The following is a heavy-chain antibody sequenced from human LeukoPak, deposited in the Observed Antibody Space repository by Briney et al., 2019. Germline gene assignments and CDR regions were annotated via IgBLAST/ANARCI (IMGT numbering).Heavy chain of an antibody. D-gene: IGHD6-19*01. CDR2: INTNTGNP. J-gene: IGHJ4*02. Sequence: GASVKVSCKASGYTFTSYAMNWVRQAPGQGLEWMGWINTNTGNPTYAQGFTGRFLFSLDTSVGTTYLQIISLKTEDTAVYYCARGGYSRGQGSPFDYRGQGTLVTVSS. CDR3: ARGGYSRGQGSPFDY. V-gene: IGHV7-4-1*02. CDR1: GYTFTSYA.